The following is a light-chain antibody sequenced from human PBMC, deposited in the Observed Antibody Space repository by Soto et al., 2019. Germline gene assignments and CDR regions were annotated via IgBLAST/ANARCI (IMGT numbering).Light chain of an antibody. CDR3: LQYHNLWA. V-gene: IGKV3-15*01. CDR1: QNIYSN. Sequence: IVMTQSPATLSVSPGERATLSFRASQNIYSNVAWYQQRPGQAPRLLIYRASTRATGIPARFSGSGSGTEFTLTISSLQSEDFTVYSCLQYHNLWAFGQGTKV. CDR2: RAS. J-gene: IGKJ1*01.